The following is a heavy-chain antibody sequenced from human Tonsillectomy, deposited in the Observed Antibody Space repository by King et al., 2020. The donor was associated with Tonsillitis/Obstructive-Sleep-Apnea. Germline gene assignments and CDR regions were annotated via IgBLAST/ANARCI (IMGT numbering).Heavy chain of an antibody. J-gene: IGHJ3*02. CDR3: ARHGYCTGGACYRGGFDI. Sequence: QLQESGPGLLKPSETLSLTCTVSGCSVISRRSYWGWIRQPPGKGLELIGSRSYSGGTYYNPPLVSRDTISVGTSKRQFSLNLRSVTAADTAVYYCARHGYCTGGACYRGGFDIWGQGTMVTVSS. CDR1: GCSVISRRSY. D-gene: IGHD2-8*02. V-gene: IGHV4-39*01. CDR2: RSYSGGT.